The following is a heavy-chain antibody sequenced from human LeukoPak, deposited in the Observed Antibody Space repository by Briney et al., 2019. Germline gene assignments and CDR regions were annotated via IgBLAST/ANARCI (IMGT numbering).Heavy chain of an antibody. CDR3: ARDSEHSSSFAFDI. V-gene: IGHV3-7*01. CDR1: GFTFRSHW. J-gene: IGHJ3*02. Sequence: GGSLRLSCVASGFTFRSHWMSWVRQAPGKGLEWVANINLDGSEKYYVDSVMGRFTVSRDNAENSLYLQINSLRADDTAVYFCARDSEHSSSFAFDIWGPATMVTVSS. CDR2: INLDGSEK. D-gene: IGHD6-13*01.